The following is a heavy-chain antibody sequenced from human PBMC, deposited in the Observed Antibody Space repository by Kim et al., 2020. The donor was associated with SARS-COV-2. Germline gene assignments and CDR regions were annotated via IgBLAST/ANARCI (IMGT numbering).Heavy chain of an antibody. J-gene: IGHJ4*02. D-gene: IGHD4-17*01. CDR2: IGSGGGDT. V-gene: IGHV3-48*03. CDR1: GFTFNTYA. Sequence: GGSLRLSCSASGFTFNTYAMNWVRQTPGKGLEWLSYIGSGGGDTYYADSVKGRFTISRDNAKNSLYLEMNTLRADDTAIYYCVRDASGRLRSYFDYWGQGTLVTVSS. CDR3: VRDASGRLRSYFDY.